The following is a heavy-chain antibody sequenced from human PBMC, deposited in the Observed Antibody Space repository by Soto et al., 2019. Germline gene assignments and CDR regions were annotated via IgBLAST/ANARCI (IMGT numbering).Heavy chain of an antibody. CDR2: INPSGGST. CDR3: ARGPGVVAGGDYYCYYLDV. D-gene: IGHD6-19*01. J-gene: IGHJ6*03. V-gene: IGHV1-46*03. Sequence: QVQLVQSGAEVKKPGASVKVSCKATGYTFTSHYMHWVRQAPGQGLEWMGAINPSGGSTGYAQKLQGRVTITRDTSTSTIYLELSSMRSEDAAVYYCARGPGVVAGGDYYCYYLDVWGKGTTVTVSS. CDR1: GYTFTSHY.